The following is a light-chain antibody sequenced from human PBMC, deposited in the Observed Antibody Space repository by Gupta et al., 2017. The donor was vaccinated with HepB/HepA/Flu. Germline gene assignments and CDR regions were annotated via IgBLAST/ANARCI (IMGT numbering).Light chain of an antibody. V-gene: IGLV4-69*01. Sequence: QLVLTQSPSASASLGASVKLTCTLSRGHNTYGIAWHQQQPEKGPRYLMKLNSDGSHRKGDGIPDRFSGSSSGAERYHTISSLQSEDEADYYGQTWGTGIVVFGRGTKLTVL. CDR1: RGHNTYG. CDR2: LNSDGSH. CDR3: QTWGTGIVV. J-gene: IGLJ2*01.